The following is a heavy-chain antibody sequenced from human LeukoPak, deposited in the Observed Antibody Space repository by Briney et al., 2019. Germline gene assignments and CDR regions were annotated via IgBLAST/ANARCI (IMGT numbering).Heavy chain of an antibody. CDR2: ISYDGSNK. V-gene: IGHV3-30*04. CDR3: AKDLSSGSRRAY. Sequence: GRSLRLSCAASGFTFSSYAMDWVRQAPGKGLEWVAVISYDGSNKYYADSVKGRFTISRDNSKNALYLQMNSLRAEDTGVYYCAKDLSSGSRRAYWGQGTLVTVSS. D-gene: IGHD6-19*01. J-gene: IGHJ4*02. CDR1: GFTFSSYA.